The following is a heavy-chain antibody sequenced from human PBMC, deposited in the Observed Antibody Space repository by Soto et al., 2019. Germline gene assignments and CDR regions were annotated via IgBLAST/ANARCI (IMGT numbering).Heavy chain of an antibody. Sequence: QVQLVQSGAEVKKPGASVKVSCKASGYTFTRYDVNWLRQATGQGLEWMGWMNPNSGNTGSAQKFQGRVTMTRNSSITTAYLELGSLISEDTAVYYCASWAGYSSWGQGTLVTVSS. CDR2: MNPNSGNT. J-gene: IGHJ4*02. V-gene: IGHV1-8*01. CDR1: GYTFTRYD. D-gene: IGHD3-9*01. CDR3: ASWAGYSS.